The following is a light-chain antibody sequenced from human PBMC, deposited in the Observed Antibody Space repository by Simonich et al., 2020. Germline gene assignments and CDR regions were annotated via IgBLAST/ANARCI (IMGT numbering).Light chain of an antibody. CDR1: SSDVGSYNL. CDR3: CSYAGSSTWV. V-gene: IGLV2-23*01. Sequence: QSALTQPASVSGSPGQSIPISCTGTSSDVGSYNLFSWYQQHPGKAPKPMIYEGSKRPSGVSKRFSGSKSGNTASLTISGLQAEDEADYYCCSYAGSSTWVFGGGTKLTVL. CDR2: EGS. J-gene: IGLJ3*02.